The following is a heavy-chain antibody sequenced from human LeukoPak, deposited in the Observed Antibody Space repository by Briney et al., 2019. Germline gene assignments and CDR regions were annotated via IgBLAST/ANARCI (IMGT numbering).Heavy chain of an antibody. V-gene: IGHV4-39*01. D-gene: IGHD4-23*01. CDR2: IHDSGST. J-gene: IGHJ4*02. CDR3: ARLYGGNSNNHYCDY. Sequence: SETLSLTCSVSGGSSGSSSYYWGWIRQPPGKGLEWIGSIHDSGSTDYNPSLKSRVTISVDTSKNQFSLKLSSVTAADTAVYYCARLYGGNSNNHYCDYWGQGTLVTVSS. CDR1: GGSSGSSSYY.